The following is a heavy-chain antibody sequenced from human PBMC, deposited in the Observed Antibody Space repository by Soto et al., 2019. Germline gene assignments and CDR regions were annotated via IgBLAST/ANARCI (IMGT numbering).Heavy chain of an antibody. V-gene: IGHV1-8*02. D-gene: IGHD5-18*01. CDR2: MNPNSGNA. J-gene: IGHJ4*02. Sequence: QVPLVQSGAEVKKPGASVKVSCKASGYIFTSYDINWLRKATGQRLEWMGWMNPNSGNAGSVQKFQGRVTMTRNTSIGTAYMALSSLRSEDPAVYYCATSRRGYSVADSWGQGTLVSVSS. CDR3: ATSRRGYSVADS. CDR1: GYIFTSYD.